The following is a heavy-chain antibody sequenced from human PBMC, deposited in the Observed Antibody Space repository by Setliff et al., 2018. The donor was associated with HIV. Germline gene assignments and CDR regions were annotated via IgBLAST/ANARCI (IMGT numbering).Heavy chain of an antibody. V-gene: IGHV3-7*01. CDR2: INQDGSAK. CDR1: GFPFSNYW. J-gene: IGHJ5*02. D-gene: IGHD3-22*01. Sequence: LRLSCAASGFPFSNYWMGWVRQAPGKGLEWVANINQDGSAKDYVDSVKGRFTISRDNAKNSLYLQMNSLRAGDTAVYYCARVRDYYDSGGASCSLTRFDPWGQGTLVTVSS. CDR3: ARVRDYYDSGGASCSLTRFDP.